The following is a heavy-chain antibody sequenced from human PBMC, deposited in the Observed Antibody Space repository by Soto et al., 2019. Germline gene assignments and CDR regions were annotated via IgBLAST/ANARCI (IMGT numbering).Heavy chain of an antibody. V-gene: IGHV3-21*01. CDR3: ARRLAQYSSGWYDY. CDR1: GFTFSSYS. Sequence: GGSLRLSCAASGFTFSSYSMNWVRQAPGKGLEWVSSISSSSSYIYYADSVKGRFTISRDNAKNSLYLQMNSLRAEDTAVYYCARRLAQYSSGWYDYWGQGTLVTVSS. D-gene: IGHD6-19*01. J-gene: IGHJ4*02. CDR2: ISSSSSYI.